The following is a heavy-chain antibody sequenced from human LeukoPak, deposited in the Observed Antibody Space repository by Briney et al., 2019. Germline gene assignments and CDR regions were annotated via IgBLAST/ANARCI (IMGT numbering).Heavy chain of an antibody. CDR2: ISESGGST. J-gene: IGHJ1*01. D-gene: IGHD6-13*01. Sequence: GGSLRLSCAASGFIFSDYNMSWVRQAPGKGLEWVSVISESGGSTYNVDSVKGRFTISRDNSKNMLYLQMSSLRAEDTAVYYCAKDIAIAAAGTVFQHWGQGTLVTVSS. V-gene: IGHV3-23*01. CDR1: GFIFSDYN. CDR3: AKDIAIAAAGTVFQH.